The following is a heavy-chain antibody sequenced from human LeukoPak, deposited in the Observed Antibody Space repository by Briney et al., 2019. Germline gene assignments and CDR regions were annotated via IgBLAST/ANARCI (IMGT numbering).Heavy chain of an antibody. V-gene: IGHV3-23*01. CDR2: ISGSGGST. J-gene: IGHJ4*02. D-gene: IGHD3-22*01. CDR1: GFTFSSYA. Sequence: GGSLRLSCAASGFTFSSYAMSWVRQAPGKGLEWVSAISGSGGSTYYADSVKGRFTISRDNSKNTLYLQMNSLRAEDTAVYYCAKGIEYYHDSSGYPDYWGQGTLVTVSS. CDR3: AKGIEYYHDSSGYPDY.